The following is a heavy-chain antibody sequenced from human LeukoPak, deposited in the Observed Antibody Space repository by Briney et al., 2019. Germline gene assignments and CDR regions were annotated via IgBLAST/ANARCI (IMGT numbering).Heavy chain of an antibody. CDR3: ARDFSPYTNGWYAGY. Sequence: GGSLRLSCTVSGFTFSGYAIHWVRQAPGKGLEWVAVISYDGNNKYYADSVRGRFTISRDNSKDTLYLQMNSLRAEDTAVYYCARDFSPYTNGWYAGYWGQGTLVTVSS. CDR2: ISYDGNNK. CDR1: GFTFSGYA. V-gene: IGHV3-30-3*01. D-gene: IGHD6-19*01. J-gene: IGHJ4*02.